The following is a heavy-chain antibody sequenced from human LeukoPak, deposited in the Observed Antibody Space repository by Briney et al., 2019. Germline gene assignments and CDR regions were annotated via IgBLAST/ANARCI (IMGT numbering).Heavy chain of an antibody. CDR2: INPNSGGT. CDR3: AKAEGWTLYYMGD. J-gene: IGHJ6*03. D-gene: IGHD2-15*01. Sequence: GASVKVSCKTSGYSFTGYFLHWVRQAPGQGLEWVGWINPNSGGTNYAQKFQGRVTMTTDTSISTAYMELSRLRSNDTAMYYCAKAEGWTLYYMGDWGKGTTVTVSS. V-gene: IGHV1-2*02. CDR1: GYSFTGYF.